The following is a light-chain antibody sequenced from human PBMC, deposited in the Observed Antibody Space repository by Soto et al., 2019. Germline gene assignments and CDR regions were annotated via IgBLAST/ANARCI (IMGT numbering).Light chain of an antibody. CDR3: QHYVNWPLT. Sequence: EIVITQSPATLSVSPGEGATLSCRASQGIGNTLAWYQQKPGQTPRLLIFGASIRATGVPARFSGSGSGTDFTPTINSLQSEAFAVYYCQHYVNWPLTFGGGPKVESK. J-gene: IGKJ4*01. CDR1: QGIGNT. V-gene: IGKV3-15*01. CDR2: GAS.